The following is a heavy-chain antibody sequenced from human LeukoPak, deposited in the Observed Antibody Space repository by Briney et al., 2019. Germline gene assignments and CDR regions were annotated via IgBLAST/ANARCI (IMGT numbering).Heavy chain of an antibody. V-gene: IGHV4-59*01. D-gene: IGHD3-16*01. Sequence: PSETLSLTCTVSGGSISSYYWSWIRQPPGKGLEWIGYIYYSGSTNYNPSLKSRVTISVDTSKNQFSLKLSSVTAADTAVYYCARGQGGLFDYWGQGTLVTVSS. CDR3: ARGQGGLFDY. CDR2: IYYSGST. CDR1: GGSISSYY. J-gene: IGHJ4*02.